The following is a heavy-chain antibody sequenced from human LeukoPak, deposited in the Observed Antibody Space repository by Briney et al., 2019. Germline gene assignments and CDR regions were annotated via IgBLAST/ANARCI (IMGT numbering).Heavy chain of an antibody. D-gene: IGHD2-15*01. V-gene: IGHV5-51*01. Sequence: GESLKISCKGSGYSFTSYWIGWVRQMPGKGLEWMGIIYPGGSDTRYSPSFQGQVTISADKSISTAYLQWSSLKASDTAMYYCARQDCSGGSCFLKTNWFDPWGQGTLVTVSS. J-gene: IGHJ5*02. CDR1: GYSFTSYW. CDR3: ARQDCSGGSCFLKTNWFDP. CDR2: IYPGGSDT.